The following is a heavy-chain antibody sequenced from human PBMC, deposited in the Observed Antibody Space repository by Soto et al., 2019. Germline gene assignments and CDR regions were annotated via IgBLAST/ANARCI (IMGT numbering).Heavy chain of an antibody. Sequence: ASVKVSCKASGYTFTGYYMHWVRQAPGQGLEWMGWINPNSGGTNYAQKFQGWVTMTRDTSISTAYMELSRLRSDDTAVYYCAREGGAYCSSTRCYIRVRASDIWGQGTMVTVSS. CDR2: INPNSGGT. V-gene: IGHV1-2*04. D-gene: IGHD2-2*02. J-gene: IGHJ3*02. CDR1: GYTFTGYY. CDR3: AREGGAYCSSTRCYIRVRASDI.